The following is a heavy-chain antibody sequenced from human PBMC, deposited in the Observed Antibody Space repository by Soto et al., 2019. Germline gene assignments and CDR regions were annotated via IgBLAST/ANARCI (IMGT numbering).Heavy chain of an antibody. CDR1: GGSFRGYY. J-gene: IGHJ6*02. Sequence: SETLSLTCAVYGGSFRGYYWSWIRQPPGKGLEWIGEIDHRGSTNYNPSLKSRVTISVDTSKNQFSLKLSSVTAADTAVYYCARDKTEVTTFVYYYYGMDVWGQGTTVT. CDR3: ARDKTEVTTFVYYYYGMDV. V-gene: IGHV4-34*01. D-gene: IGHD4-17*01. CDR2: IDHRGST.